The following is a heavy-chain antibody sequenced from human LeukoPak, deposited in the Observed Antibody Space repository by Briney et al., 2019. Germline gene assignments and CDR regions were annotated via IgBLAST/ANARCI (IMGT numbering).Heavy chain of an antibody. Sequence: ASVKVSCKASGYTFTGYYMHWVRQAPGQGLEWMGWINPNSGGTNYAQKFQGWVTMTRDTSISTAYMELSRLRSDDTAVYYCASSIAAAGPSWFDPWGQGTLVTVSS. V-gene: IGHV1-2*04. J-gene: IGHJ5*02. CDR3: ASSIAAAGPSWFDP. CDR1: GYTFTGYY. D-gene: IGHD6-13*01. CDR2: INPNSGGT.